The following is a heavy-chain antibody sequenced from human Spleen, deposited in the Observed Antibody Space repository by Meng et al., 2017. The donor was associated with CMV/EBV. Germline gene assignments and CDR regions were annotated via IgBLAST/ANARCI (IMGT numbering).Heavy chain of an antibody. CDR1: GFTFDDYA. CDR3: AEGEARSNH. J-gene: IGHJ5*02. CDR2: ISWNSGSI. D-gene: IGHD6-6*01. V-gene: IGHV3-9*01. Sequence: SLKISCAASGFTFDDYAMHWVRQAPGKGLEWVSGISWNSGSIGYADSVKGRFTISRDNAKNSLYLQMNSLRAEDTAVYYCAEGEARSNHWGQGTLVTVSS.